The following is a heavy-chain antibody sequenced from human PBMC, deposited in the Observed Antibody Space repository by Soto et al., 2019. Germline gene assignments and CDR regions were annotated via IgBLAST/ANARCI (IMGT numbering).Heavy chain of an antibody. CDR2: ISSSSSYI. Sequence: GGSLRLSCAASGFTLSSYRMNWVRQAPGKGREWVSSISSSSSYIYYADSVKGRFTISRDNAKNSLYLQMNSLRAEDTAVYYCARDQGKGDTAMVNAFDIWGQGTMVTVSS. J-gene: IGHJ3*02. CDR1: GFTLSSYR. CDR3: ARDQGKGDTAMVNAFDI. V-gene: IGHV3-21*01. D-gene: IGHD5-18*01.